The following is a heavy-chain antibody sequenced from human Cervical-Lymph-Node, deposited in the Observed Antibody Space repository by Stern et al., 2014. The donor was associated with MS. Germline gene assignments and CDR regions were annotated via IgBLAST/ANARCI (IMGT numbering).Heavy chain of an antibody. CDR3: ARENYDSSGYAIYGMDV. CDR1: GGSISSGRYY. Sequence: QLVQSGPGLVKPSQTLSLTCTVSGGSISSGRYYWSWTRQHPGKGLEWIGYIHNSGSTYHNPSLKSRVTISVDTSKNQFSLKLSSVTAADTAVYYCARENYDSSGYAIYGMDVWGQGTTVTVSS. D-gene: IGHD3-22*01. V-gene: IGHV4-31*03. CDR2: IHNSGST. J-gene: IGHJ6*02.